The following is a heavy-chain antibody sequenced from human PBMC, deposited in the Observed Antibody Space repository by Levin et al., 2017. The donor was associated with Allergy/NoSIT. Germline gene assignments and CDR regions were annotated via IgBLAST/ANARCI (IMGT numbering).Heavy chain of an antibody. D-gene: IGHD3-22*01. J-gene: IGHJ4*02. Sequence: TGGSLRLSCAASGFTFSSYGMHWVRQAPGKGLEWVAVISYDGSNKYYANSVKGRFTISRDNSKNTLYLQMNSLRAEDTAVYYCAKDYYDSSGPDYWGQGTLVTVSS. CDR3: AKDYYDSSGPDY. V-gene: IGHV3-30*18. CDR2: ISYDGSNK. CDR1: GFTFSSYG.